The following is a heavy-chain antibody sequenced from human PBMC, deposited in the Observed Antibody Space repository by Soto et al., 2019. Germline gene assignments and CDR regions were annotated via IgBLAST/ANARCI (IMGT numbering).Heavy chain of an antibody. Sequence: QVQLVQSGAEVKKPGASVKVSCKASGYTFTGYYMHWVRQAPGQGLEWMGWINPNSGGTNYAQKFQVWLTMTRDTYISTAYMELSRLRSDDTAVYYCARGEYGDPLGVGYWGQGTLVTVSS. V-gene: IGHV1-2*04. CDR2: INPNSGGT. D-gene: IGHD4-17*01. CDR3: ARGEYGDPLGVGY. CDR1: GYTFTGYY. J-gene: IGHJ4*02.